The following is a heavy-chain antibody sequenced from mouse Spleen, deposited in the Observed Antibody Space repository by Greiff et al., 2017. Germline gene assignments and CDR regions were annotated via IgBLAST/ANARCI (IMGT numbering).Heavy chain of an antibody. Sequence: DVQLQESGPGLVKPSQSLSLTCSVTGYSITSGYYWNWIRQFPGNKLEWMGYISYDGSNNYNPSLKNRISITRDTSKNQFFLKLNSVTTEDTATYYCARNWDGFDYWGQGTTLTVSS. CDR3: ARNWDGFDY. CDR2: ISYDGSN. J-gene: IGHJ2*01. D-gene: IGHD4-1*01. V-gene: IGHV3-6*02. CDR1: GYSITSGYY.